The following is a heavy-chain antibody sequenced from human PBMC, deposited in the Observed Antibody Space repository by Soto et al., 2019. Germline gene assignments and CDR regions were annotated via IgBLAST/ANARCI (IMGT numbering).Heavy chain of an antibody. Sequence: ASVKVSCKASGYTFTSYGISWVRQAPGQGLEWMGWISAYNGNTNYAQKLQGRVTMTTDTSTSTAYMELRSLRSDDTAVYYCARGRIDIAVAGHYYFDYWGQGTLVTVPS. CDR2: ISAYNGNT. V-gene: IGHV1-18*04. J-gene: IGHJ4*02. CDR1: GYTFTSYG. D-gene: IGHD6-19*01. CDR3: ARGRIDIAVAGHYYFDY.